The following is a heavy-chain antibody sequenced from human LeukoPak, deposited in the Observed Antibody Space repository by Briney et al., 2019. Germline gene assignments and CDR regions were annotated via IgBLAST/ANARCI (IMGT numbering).Heavy chain of an antibody. CDR3: ARDNSVGDTAWWFDP. V-gene: IGHV1-46*01. D-gene: IGHD1-26*01. J-gene: IGHJ5*02. CDR1: GYTFTGYY. CDR2: INPSGGST. Sequence: GASVKVSCKASGYTFTGYYMHWVRQAPGQGLEWMGIINPSGGSTSYAQKFQGRVTMTRDMSTSTDYMELISLRSEDTAVYYCARDNSVGDTAWWFDPWGQGTLVTVSS.